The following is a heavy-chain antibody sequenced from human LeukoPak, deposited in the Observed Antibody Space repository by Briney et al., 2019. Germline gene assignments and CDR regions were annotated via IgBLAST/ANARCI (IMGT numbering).Heavy chain of an antibody. D-gene: IGHD3-3*01. J-gene: IGHJ6*03. CDR1: GYTFTSYD. V-gene: IGHV1-8*03. Sequence: GASVKVSCKASGYTFTSYDINWVRQATGQGLEWMGWMNPNSGNTGYAQKFQGRVTITRNTSISTAYMELSSLRSEDTAVYYCAAVIGLRFLEWPYRMDVWGKGTTVTVSS. CDR3: AAVIGLRFLEWPYRMDV. CDR2: MNPNSGNT.